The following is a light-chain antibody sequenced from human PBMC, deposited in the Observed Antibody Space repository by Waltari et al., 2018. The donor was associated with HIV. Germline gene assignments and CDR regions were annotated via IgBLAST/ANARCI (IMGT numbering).Light chain of an antibody. CDR3: QQYFTTPPT. CDR1: RSVLYSGTNWNY. CDR2: WAS. Sequence: DIVMTQSPDSLPVSLGERATIRCTSSRSVLYSGTNWNYLAWYQQKSGQPPKVLIYWASTRESGVPDRFSGSGSGTDFTLTISSLQAEDVAVYYCQQYFTTPPTFGQGTKVEIK. J-gene: IGKJ1*01. V-gene: IGKV4-1*01.